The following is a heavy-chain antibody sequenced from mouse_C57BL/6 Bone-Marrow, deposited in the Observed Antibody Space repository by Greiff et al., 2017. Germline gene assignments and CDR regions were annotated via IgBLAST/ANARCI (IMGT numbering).Heavy chain of an antibody. V-gene: IGHV5-4*03. CDR1: GFTFSSYA. CDR2: ISDGGSYT. Sequence: EVKLVESGGGLVKPGGSLKLSCAASGFTFSSYAMSWVRQTPEKRLEWVATISDGGSYTYYPDNVKGRFTISRDNATNNLYLPLSHLKSEDTAMDYCAREWYGSYGDYAMDYWGQGTSVTVSS. CDR3: AREWYGSYGDYAMDY. D-gene: IGHD2-10*02. J-gene: IGHJ4*01.